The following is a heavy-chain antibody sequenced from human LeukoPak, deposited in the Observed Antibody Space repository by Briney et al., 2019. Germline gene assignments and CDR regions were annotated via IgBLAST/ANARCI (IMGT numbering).Heavy chain of an antibody. CDR1: GFTVSSNY. D-gene: IGHD1-26*01. CDR3: ARAYPSGSYRYYFDY. V-gene: IGHV3-53*01. J-gene: IGHJ4*02. Sequence: PGGSLRLSCAASGFTVSSNYMSWVRQAPGKGLEWVSVIYSGGSTYYADSVKGRFTISRDNSKNTLYLQMNSLRAEDTAVYYCARAYPSGSYRYYFDYWGQGTLVTVSS. CDR2: IYSGGST.